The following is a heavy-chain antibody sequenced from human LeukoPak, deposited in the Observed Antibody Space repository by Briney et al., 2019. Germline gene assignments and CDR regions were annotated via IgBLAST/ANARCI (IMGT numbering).Heavy chain of an antibody. CDR3: ATRSGGRFLEWLLFPYYFDY. CDR2: FDPEDGET. Sequence: ASVKVSFKVSGYTLTELSMHWVRQAPGKGLEWMGGFDPEDGETIYTQKFQGRVTMTEDTSTDTAYMELSSLRSEDTAVYYCATRSGGRFLEWLLFPYYFDYWGQGTLVTVSS. CDR1: GYTLTELS. V-gene: IGHV1-24*01. D-gene: IGHD3-3*01. J-gene: IGHJ4*02.